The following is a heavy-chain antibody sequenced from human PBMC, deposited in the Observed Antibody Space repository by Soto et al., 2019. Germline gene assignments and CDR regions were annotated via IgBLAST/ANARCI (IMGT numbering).Heavy chain of an antibody. CDR1: GGSISSHY. CDR2: IYYSGST. J-gene: IGHJ5*02. Sequence: SETLSLTCTVSGGSISSHYWSWIRQPPGQGLEWIGYIYYSGSTNYNPSLTSRVTVSVDTSKNEFSLKLRSVTAADTAVYYCARQPTTGDTDLWFDPWGQGTLVTVSS. V-gene: IGHV4-59*08. D-gene: IGHD2-21*01. CDR3: ARQPTTGDTDLWFDP.